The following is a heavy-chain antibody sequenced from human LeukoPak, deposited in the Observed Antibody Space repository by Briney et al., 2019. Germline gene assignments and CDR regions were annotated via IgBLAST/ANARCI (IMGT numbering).Heavy chain of an antibody. Sequence: AETLSLTCTVSGGSISGYYWSWIRQPPGKELEWIGYIYYSGGTNYNPSLKSRVTISVDTSKNQISLKLNSVTAADTAVYYCARRVISSNPSFDYWGQGTLVTGS. CDR1: GGSISGYY. V-gene: IGHV4-59*08. D-gene: IGHD2-21*01. CDR3: ARRVISSNPSFDY. CDR2: IYYSGGT. J-gene: IGHJ4*02.